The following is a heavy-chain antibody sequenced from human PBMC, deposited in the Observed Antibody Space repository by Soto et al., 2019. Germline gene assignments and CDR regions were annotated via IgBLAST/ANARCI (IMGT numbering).Heavy chain of an antibody. CDR1: GFTFASSG. Sequence: HPGGSLRLSCAASGFTFASSGMHWVRQAPGKGLEWVATVSFDSKNKYYIDSVEGRFTISRDNSENTLSLQMNSLRHEDTAVYYCAKESVEATYSFYGLDVWGPGTTVTVSS. CDR2: VSFDSKNK. J-gene: IGHJ6*02. CDR3: AKESVEATYSFYGLDV. D-gene: IGHD4-4*01. V-gene: IGHV3-30*18.